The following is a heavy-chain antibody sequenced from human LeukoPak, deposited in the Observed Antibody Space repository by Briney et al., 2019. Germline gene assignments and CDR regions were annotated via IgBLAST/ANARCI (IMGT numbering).Heavy chain of an antibody. D-gene: IGHD6-13*01. CDR1: GGSFSGYY. Sequence: SETLSLTCAVYGGSFSGYYWSWIRQPPGKGLEWIGEITHSGSTNYNPSLKSRVTISVDTSKNQFSLKLSSVTAADTAVYYCARERYSSSWYDPFYYYYYMDVWGKGTTVTVSS. J-gene: IGHJ6*03. CDR3: ARERYSSSWYDPFYYYYYMDV. CDR2: ITHSGST. V-gene: IGHV4-34*01.